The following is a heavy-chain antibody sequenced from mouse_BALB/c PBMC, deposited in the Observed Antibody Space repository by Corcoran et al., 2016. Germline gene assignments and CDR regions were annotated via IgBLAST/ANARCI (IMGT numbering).Heavy chain of an antibody. J-gene: IGHJ1*01. CDR3: ANWDWYFDF. V-gene: IGHV14-3*02. D-gene: IGHD4-1*01. Sequence: EVQLQQSGAELVKPGASVKLSCTASGFNIKDTYMHWVKQRPEQGLEWIGRIDPANGNTKYDPKFQGKATITADTSSNTAYLQLSSLTSEDTAVYYCANWDWYFDFWGAGTPDTLSS. CDR1: GFNIKDTY. CDR2: IDPANGNT.